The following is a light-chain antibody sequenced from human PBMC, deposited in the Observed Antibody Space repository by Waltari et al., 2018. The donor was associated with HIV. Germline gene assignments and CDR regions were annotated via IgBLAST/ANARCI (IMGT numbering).Light chain of an antibody. V-gene: IGLV4-69*01. Sequence: QLVLTQSPSASASLGASVKLTCTLRRGHSSYALAWHQQQPEKGPRYLMKLNSDGSHSKGDGIPDRFSGSSSGAERYLTIASLQSEDEADYYWQTWGTGMVFGGGTKLTVL. CDR1: RGHSSYA. J-gene: IGLJ2*01. CDR3: QTWGTGMV. CDR2: LNSDGSH.